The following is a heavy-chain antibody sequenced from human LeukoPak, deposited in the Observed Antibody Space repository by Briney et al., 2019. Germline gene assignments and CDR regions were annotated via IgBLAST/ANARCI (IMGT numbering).Heavy chain of an antibody. CDR1: GFTFDDYG. V-gene: IGHV3-20*04. CDR3: ARGWYCSGGSCYSHYYYYMDV. J-gene: IGHJ6*03. Sequence: PGGSLRLSCAASGFTFDDYGMSWVRQAPGKGLEWVSGINWNGGSTGYADSVKGRFTISRDNAKNSLYLQMNSLRAEDTALYYCARGWYCSGGSCYSHYYYYMDVWGKGTTVTVSS. CDR2: INWNGGST. D-gene: IGHD2-15*01.